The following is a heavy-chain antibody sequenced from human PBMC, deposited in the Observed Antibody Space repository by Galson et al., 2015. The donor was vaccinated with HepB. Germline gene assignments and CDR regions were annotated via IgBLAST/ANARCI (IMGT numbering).Heavy chain of an antibody. CDR2: INPSGGST. Sequence: SCKASGYKFTSYYMHWVRQAPGQGLEWMGIINPSGGSTDYAQKFRGRLTMTRDTSTSTVFMELSSLRSEDTAVYHCARGVLLWDGPDYWDQGTLVTVSS. V-gene: IGHV1-46*01. D-gene: IGHD3-10*01. CDR1: GYKFTSYY. J-gene: IGHJ4*02. CDR3: ARGVLLWDGPDY.